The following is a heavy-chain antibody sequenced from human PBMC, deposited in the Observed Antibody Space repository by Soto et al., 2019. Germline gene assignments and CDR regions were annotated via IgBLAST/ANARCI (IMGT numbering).Heavy chain of an antibody. D-gene: IGHD6-25*01. CDR3: ARVAAAAAENYYYYGMDV. CDR2: INPNSGGT. CDR1: GYTLTGYY. J-gene: IGHJ6*02. Sequence: ASVKVTCKASGYTLTGYYMHWVRQAPGQGLEWMGWINPNSGGTNYAQKFQGWVTMTRDTSISTAYMELSRLRSDDTAVYYCARVAAAAAENYYYYGMDVWAQGTTVTVSS. V-gene: IGHV1-2*04.